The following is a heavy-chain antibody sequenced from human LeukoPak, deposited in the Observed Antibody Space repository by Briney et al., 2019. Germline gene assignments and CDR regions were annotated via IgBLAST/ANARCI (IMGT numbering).Heavy chain of an antibody. CDR1: GFTVSSTY. Sequence: GGSLRLSCAASGFTVSSTYMSWVRQAPGKGLEWVSYISGSGTTIYYADSVKGRFTISRDNAKNSLYLQMNSLRAEDTAVYYCARDRSTVTTWVDYWGQGTLVTVSS. V-gene: IGHV3-11*04. CDR2: ISGSGTTI. CDR3: ARDRSTVTTWVDY. D-gene: IGHD4-17*01. J-gene: IGHJ4*02.